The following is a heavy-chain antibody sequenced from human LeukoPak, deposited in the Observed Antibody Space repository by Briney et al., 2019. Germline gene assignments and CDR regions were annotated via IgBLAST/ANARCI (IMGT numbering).Heavy chain of an antibody. J-gene: IGHJ4*02. CDR1: GFTFNGYW. Sequence: GGSLRLSCAASGFTFNGYWMSWVRQAPGKGLEWVSAISGSGGSTYYADSVKGRFTISRDNSKNTLYLQMNSLRAEDTAVYYCAKMGPLMTSVGVRAEPFDYWGQGTLVTVSS. D-gene: IGHD1-14*01. V-gene: IGHV3-23*01. CDR3: AKMGPLMTSVGVRAEPFDY. CDR2: ISGSGGST.